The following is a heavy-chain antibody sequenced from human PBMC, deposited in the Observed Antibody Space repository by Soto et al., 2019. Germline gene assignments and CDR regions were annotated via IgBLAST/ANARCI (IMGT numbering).Heavy chain of an antibody. D-gene: IGHD2-15*01. J-gene: IGHJ4*02. CDR3: ARNVQREYWSGCSCLDY. CDR2: IFYSGST. Sequence: QVQLQESGPGLVKSSETLSLTCTVSGGSISSANFYWSWIRQLPGKGLEYIGYIFYSGSTYYNPSLKRRVTVSVDTSNDRFSLKLSSVAAADTGGYFCARNVQREYWSGCSCLDYWGQGTLVTVSS. CDR1: GGSISSANFY. V-gene: IGHV4-31*03.